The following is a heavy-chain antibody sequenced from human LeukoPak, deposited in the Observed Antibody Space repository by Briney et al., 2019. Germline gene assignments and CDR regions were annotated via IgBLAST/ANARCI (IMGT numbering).Heavy chain of an antibody. V-gene: IGHV3-7*01. Sequence: GALRLSCAASGFPFSVYEINWVRLAPGKGLEWVANIKQDGSDKLYVDSVKGRFTISRDNAKSSLYLQMNSLRPEDTAVYYCATHGYNPWTPFDYWGQGTLVTVPS. J-gene: IGHJ4*02. CDR2: IKQDGSDK. CDR3: ATHGYNPWTPFDY. CDR1: GFPFSVYE. D-gene: IGHD5-24*01.